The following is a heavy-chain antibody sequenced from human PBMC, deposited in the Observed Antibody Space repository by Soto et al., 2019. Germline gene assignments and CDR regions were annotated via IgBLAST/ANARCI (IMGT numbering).Heavy chain of an antibody. CDR1: GGSISSSSYY. Sequence: SETLSLTCTVSGGSISSSSYYWGWIRQPPGKRLLCVGSIYYSGSIYFNLSFKSRVTISLDTSTNHFSLKLSSVTAADTAVYYCARNTRWTTVTTYYNWFDPWGQGTLVTVSS. D-gene: IGHD4-17*01. V-gene: IGHV4-39*01. CDR3: ARNTRWTTVTTYYNWFDP. J-gene: IGHJ5*02. CDR2: IYYSGSI.